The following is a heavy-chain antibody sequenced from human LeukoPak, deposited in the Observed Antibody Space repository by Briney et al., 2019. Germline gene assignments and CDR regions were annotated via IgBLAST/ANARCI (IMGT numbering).Heavy chain of an antibody. CDR2: INHSGST. D-gene: IGHD3-22*01. V-gene: IGHV4-34*01. J-gene: IGHJ4*02. CDR1: GGSISSYY. Sequence: PSETLSLTCTVSGGSISSYYWSWIRQPPGKGLEWIGEINHSGSTNYNPSLKSRVTISVDTSKNQFSLKLSSVTAADTAVYYCARGRRDSSGYYLDYWGQGTLVTVSS. CDR3: ARGRRDSSGYYLDY.